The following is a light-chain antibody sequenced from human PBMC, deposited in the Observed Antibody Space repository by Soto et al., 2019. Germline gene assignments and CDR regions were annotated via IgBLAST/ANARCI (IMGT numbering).Light chain of an antibody. CDR1: QSISSY. J-gene: IGKJ2*01. Sequence: DIQMTQSPSSLSASVGDRVTITCRASQSISSYLNWYQQKPGKAPKLLIYAASSLQSGVPSRFSDSESGTDFTRTISSLEPEDFTPYYSQQNYSTPRTFGQGTKLEIK. CDR3: QQNYSTPRT. V-gene: IGKV1-39*01. CDR2: AAS.